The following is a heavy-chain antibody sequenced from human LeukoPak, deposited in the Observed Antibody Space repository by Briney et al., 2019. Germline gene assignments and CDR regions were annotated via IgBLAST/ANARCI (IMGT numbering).Heavy chain of an antibody. CDR2: INHSVST. D-gene: IGHD3-10*01. J-gene: IGHJ4*02. CDR1: GGSFSGYY. V-gene: IGHV4-34*01. Sequence: SETLSLTCAVYGGSFSGYYWSWIRQPPGKGLEWIGEINHSVSTNYNPSLKSRVTISVDTSKNQFSLKLSSVTAADTAVYYCARWVGVLLWFGELFNGYFDYWGQGTLVTVSS. CDR3: ARWVGVLLWFGELFNGYFDY.